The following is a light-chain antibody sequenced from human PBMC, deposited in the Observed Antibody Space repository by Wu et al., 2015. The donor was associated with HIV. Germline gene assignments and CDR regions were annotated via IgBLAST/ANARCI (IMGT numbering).Light chain of an antibody. CDR3: QQTYSTPR. J-gene: IGKJ3*01. CDR2: AAS. CDR1: QSISSF. V-gene: IGKV1-39*01. Sequence: DIQMTQSPSSLSASVGDRITITCRASQSISSFLTWYQQKPGKAPKLLIYAASNLQSGVPSRFSGSGSGTDFTLTISSLQPEDFATYYCQQTYSTPRFGPGTKV.